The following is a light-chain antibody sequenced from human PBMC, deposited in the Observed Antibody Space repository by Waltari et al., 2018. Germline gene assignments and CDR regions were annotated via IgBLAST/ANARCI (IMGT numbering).Light chain of an antibody. CDR3: LQYFDASRT. Sequence: IVMTQFPDSLAVSLGETATINCRSSQSLFYTSNNKDYLGWYQQKPGLPPKLFIYWASTRESVVPDRFSGSGSVTDFTLTISSLQAEDVAVYYCLQYFDASRTFGQGTKLEIK. V-gene: IGKV4-1*01. J-gene: IGKJ2*01. CDR2: WAS. CDR1: QSLFYTSNNKDY.